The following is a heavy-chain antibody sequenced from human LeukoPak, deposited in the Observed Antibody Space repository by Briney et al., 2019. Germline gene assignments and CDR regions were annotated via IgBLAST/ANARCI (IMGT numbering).Heavy chain of an antibody. CDR2: ISGSGGST. Sequence: GGSLRLSCAASGFTFSSYAMSWVRQAPGKGLEWVSAISGSGGSTYYADSVKGRFTISRDNSKNTLYLQMNSLRAEDTAVYYCAKPHHVATILNWFDPWGQGTLVTVSS. CDR3: AKPHHVATILNWFDP. CDR1: GFTFSSYA. V-gene: IGHV3-23*01. J-gene: IGHJ5*02. D-gene: IGHD5-24*01.